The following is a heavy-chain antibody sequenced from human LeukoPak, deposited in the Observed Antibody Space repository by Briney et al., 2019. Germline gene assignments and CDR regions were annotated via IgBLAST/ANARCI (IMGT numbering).Heavy chain of an antibody. V-gene: IGHV4-59*08. Sequence: TPSETLSLTCTVSGGSISSYYWSWIRQPPGKGLEWIGYIYYSGSTNYNPSLKSRVTISVDTSKNQFSLKLSSVTAADTAVYYCARLGYYYGSGSYYYYGMDVWGQGTTVTVSS. D-gene: IGHD3-10*01. CDR3: ARLGYYYGSGSYYYYGMDV. CDR2: IYYSGST. J-gene: IGHJ6*02. CDR1: GGSISSYY.